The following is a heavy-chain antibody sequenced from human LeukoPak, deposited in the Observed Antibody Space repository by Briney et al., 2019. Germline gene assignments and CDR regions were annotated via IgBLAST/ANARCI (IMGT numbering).Heavy chain of an antibody. J-gene: IGHJ4*02. CDR3: AKDSINNYYDSSGYYFYY. V-gene: IGHV3-23*01. CDR1: GFTFSSYA. CDR2: ISGSGGST. D-gene: IGHD3-22*01. Sequence: PGGSLRLSCAASGFTFSSYAMSWVRQAPGKGLEWVSAISGSGGSTYYADSVKGRFTISRDNSKNTLYLQMNSLRAEDTAVYYCAKDSINNYYDSSGYYFYYWGQGTLVTVSS.